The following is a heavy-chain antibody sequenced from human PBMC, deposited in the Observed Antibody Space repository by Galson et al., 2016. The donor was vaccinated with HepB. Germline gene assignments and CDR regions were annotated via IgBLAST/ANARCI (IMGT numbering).Heavy chain of an antibody. V-gene: IGHV3-15*01. CDR1: GLTLSNVW. CDR3: TPRSF. J-gene: IGHJ4*02. Sequence: SLRLSCAASGLTLSNVWMTWVRQAPGKGLEYLGHIKSKSDGGTADYATPVEGRCTIFRADSKNTLYLQMNSLRIEDTAVYYCTPRSFWGPGTLVTVSS. CDR2: IKSKSDGGTA.